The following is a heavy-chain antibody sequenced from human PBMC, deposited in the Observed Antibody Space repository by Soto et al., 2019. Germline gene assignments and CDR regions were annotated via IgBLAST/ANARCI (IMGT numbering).Heavy chain of an antibody. CDR3: ARRNTVTTAYYYYYGMDV. Sequence: QVQLQESGPGLVKPSGTLSLTCVVSGGSISSGNWWSWVRRPPGKGLEWIGEIYHSGSTNYNPSLKNRVTISVYKSNNQFSLNLSSVTAADTAVYYCARRNTVTTAYYYYYGMDVWGQGTTVTVSS. D-gene: IGHD4-4*01. V-gene: IGHV4-4*02. CDR2: IYHSGST. J-gene: IGHJ6*02. CDR1: GGSISSGNW.